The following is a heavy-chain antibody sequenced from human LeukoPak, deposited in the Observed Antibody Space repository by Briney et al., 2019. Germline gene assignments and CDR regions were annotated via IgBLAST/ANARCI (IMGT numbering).Heavy chain of an antibody. CDR1: GYTFTSYG. CDR3: AREYISGRGPDAFDI. D-gene: IGHD6-19*01. J-gene: IGHJ3*02. CDR2: ISAYNGNT. Sequence: ASVKVSCKASGYTFTSYGISWVRQAPGQGLEWMGWISAYNGNTNYAQKLQGRVTMTTDTSTSTAYMELRSLRSDDTAVYYCAREYISGRGPDAFDIWGQGTMVTVSS. V-gene: IGHV1-18*04.